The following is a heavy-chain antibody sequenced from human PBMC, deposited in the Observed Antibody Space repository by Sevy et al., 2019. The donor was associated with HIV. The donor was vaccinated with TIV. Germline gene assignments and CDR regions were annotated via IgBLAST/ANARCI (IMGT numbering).Heavy chain of an antibody. J-gene: IGHJ5*02. D-gene: IGHD3-10*01. CDR3: ARNQYYYGSGSYSWFDP. CDR2: ISAYNGNT. CDR1: GYTFTSYG. V-gene: IGHV1-18*01. Sequence: ASVKVSCKASGYTFTSYGISWVRQAPGQGLEWMGWISAYNGNTNCAQKFQGRVTMTTDTSTRTDNMELRSLRSDDSAVYYCARNQYYYGSGSYSWFDPWGQGTLVTVSS.